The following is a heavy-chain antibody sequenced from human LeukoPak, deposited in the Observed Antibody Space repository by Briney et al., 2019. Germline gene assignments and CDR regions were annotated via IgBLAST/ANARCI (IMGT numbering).Heavy chain of an antibody. CDR2: AGNDGRIK. J-gene: IGHJ5*02. D-gene: IGHD2-8*01. CDR1: GFTFTTRG. V-gene: IGHV3-30*02. CDR3: ATTEGVTDKWLDP. Sequence: PGGSLRLSCAASGFTFTTRGMHWVRQAPGKGPQWVAFAGNDGRIKYNENSVEGRFTISRDNSKNTLYLQMNSLGPEDTAVYYCATTEGVTDKWLDPWGQGTQVTVSS.